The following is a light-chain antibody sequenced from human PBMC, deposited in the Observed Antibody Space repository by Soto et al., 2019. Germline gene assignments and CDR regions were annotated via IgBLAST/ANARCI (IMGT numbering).Light chain of an antibody. CDR2: DAS. Sequence: EIVMTQSPATLSVSPGEGATLSCRASQSVGSNLVWYHQRPGQAPRLLIYDASTRAPGIPARFSGSGSGTEFTLTVSSLQSEDFAVYYCQQYNNWPRNFGQGTKVDIK. CDR1: QSVGSN. J-gene: IGKJ1*01. CDR3: QQYNNWPRN. V-gene: IGKV3-15*01.